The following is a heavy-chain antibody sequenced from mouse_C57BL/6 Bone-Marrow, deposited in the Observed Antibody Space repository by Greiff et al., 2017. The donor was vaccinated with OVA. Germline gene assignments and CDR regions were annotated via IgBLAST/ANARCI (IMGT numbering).Heavy chain of an antibody. CDR1: GYTFTSYG. CDR3: ALITTVKYFDY. CDR2: IYIGNGYT. D-gene: IGHD1-1*01. Sequence: VQLKESGAELARPGASVKLSCKASGYTFTSYGISWVKQRTGQGLEWIGYIYIGNGYTEYNEKFKGKATLTSDTSSSTAYMQLSSLTSEDSAIYFCALITTVKYFDYWGQGTTLTVSS. V-gene: IGHV1-58*01. J-gene: IGHJ2*01.